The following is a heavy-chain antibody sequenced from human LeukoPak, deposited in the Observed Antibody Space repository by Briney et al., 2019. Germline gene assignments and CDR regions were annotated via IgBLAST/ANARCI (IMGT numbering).Heavy chain of an antibody. D-gene: IGHD3-9*01. CDR3: ASLRILTGYYKRYYYYGMDV. J-gene: IGHJ6*02. V-gene: IGHV4-34*01. Sequence: SETLSLTCAVYGGPFSGYYWSWIRQPPGKGLEWIGEINHSGSTNYNPSLKSRVTKSVDTSKNQFSLKLSSVTAAGTAVYYCASLRILTGYYKRYYYYGMDVWGQGTTVTVSS. CDR2: INHSGST. CDR1: GGPFSGYY.